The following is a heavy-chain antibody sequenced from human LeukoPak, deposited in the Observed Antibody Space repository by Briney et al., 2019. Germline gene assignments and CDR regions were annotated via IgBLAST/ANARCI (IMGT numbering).Heavy chain of an antibody. V-gene: IGHV4-59*08. Sequence: SETLSLTCTVSGGSISNYYWSWIRQPPGKGLEWIGNIYYSGRTNYNPSLKSRVTISVDTSKNQFSLKLSSVTAAVTAVYYCARQGVEYYYDSSGCDYWGQGTLVTVSS. D-gene: IGHD3-22*01. CDR2: IYYSGRT. CDR1: GGSISNYY. J-gene: IGHJ4*02. CDR3: ARQGVEYYYDSSGCDY.